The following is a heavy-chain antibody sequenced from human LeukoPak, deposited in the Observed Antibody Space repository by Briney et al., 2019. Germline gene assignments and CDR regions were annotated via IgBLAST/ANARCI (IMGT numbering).Heavy chain of an antibody. D-gene: IGHD6-13*01. CDR1: RASISRSGHY. V-gene: IGHV4-39*01. Sequence: SETLSLTCTVSRASISRSGHYWGWIRQPPGKGLEWIGSIYYSGSTYYNPSLKSRVTISVDTSKNQFSLKLSSVTAADTAVYYCARFSSWYRDNWFDPWGQGTLVTVSS. J-gene: IGHJ5*02. CDR2: IYYSGST. CDR3: ARFSSWYRDNWFDP.